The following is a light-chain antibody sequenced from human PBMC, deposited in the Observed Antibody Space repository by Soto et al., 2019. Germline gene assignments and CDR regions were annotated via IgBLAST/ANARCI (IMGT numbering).Light chain of an antibody. J-gene: IGKJ4*01. CDR3: QQSDRPPAT. V-gene: IGKV1-39*01. Sequence: DIQMTQSPSSLSASVGDRVTITCRASQSLSSYLHWYQQKPGKEPKRLIYAASSLQSGVPSRFSGSGSGTDSTLTRSSMRLEDVATYYCQQSDRPPATFGGGTKVEIK. CDR2: AAS. CDR1: QSLSSY.